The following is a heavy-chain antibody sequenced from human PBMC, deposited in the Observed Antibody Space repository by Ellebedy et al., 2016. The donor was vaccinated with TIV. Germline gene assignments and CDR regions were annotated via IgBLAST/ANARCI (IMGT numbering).Heavy chain of an antibody. CDR1: GGSFSGYY. D-gene: IGHD3-3*01. CDR3: ARYYVKAINDFWSGYYHAFDI. J-gene: IGHJ3*02. CDR2: INHSGST. V-gene: IGHV4-34*01. Sequence: MPSETLSLTCAVYGGSFSGYYWSWIRQPPGKGLEWIGEINHSGSTKYNPSLKSRVTVSVDTSKNQFSLKLSSVTAADTAVYYCARYYVKAINDFWSGYYHAFDIWGQGTMVTVSS.